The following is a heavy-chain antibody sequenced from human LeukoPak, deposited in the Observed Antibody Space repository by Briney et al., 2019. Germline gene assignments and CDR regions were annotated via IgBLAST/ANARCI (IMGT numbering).Heavy chain of an antibody. CDR3: AKDRGYSGYDEDY. Sequence: GGSLRLSCAASGFTFSSYAMSWVRQAPGKGLEWVSAISGSGGSTYYADSVKGRFTISRDNSMNTLFLQMNSLRAEDTAVYYCAKDRGYSGYDEDYWGQGTLVTVSS. CDR1: GFTFSSYA. J-gene: IGHJ4*02. V-gene: IGHV3-23*01. D-gene: IGHD5-12*01. CDR2: ISGSGGST.